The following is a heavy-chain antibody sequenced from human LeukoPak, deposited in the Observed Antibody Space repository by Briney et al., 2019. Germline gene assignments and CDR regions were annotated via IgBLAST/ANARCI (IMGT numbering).Heavy chain of an antibody. CDR3: TRDSGYNAFDI. CDR2: IYHSGST. CDR1: GGSISSGGYY. D-gene: IGHD5-12*01. Sequence: SQTLSLTCTVSGGSISSGGYYWSWIRQPPGKGLEWIGYIYHSGSTYYNPSLKSRVTISVDRSKNQFSLKLSSVTAADTAVYYCTRDSGYNAFDIWGQGTMVTVSS. J-gene: IGHJ3*02. V-gene: IGHV4-30-2*01.